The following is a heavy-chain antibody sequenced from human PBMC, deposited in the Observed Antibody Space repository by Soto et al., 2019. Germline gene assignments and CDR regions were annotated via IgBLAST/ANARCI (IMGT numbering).Heavy chain of an antibody. CDR2: IIPILDTA. D-gene: IGHD5-12*01. J-gene: IGHJ4*02. CDR1: GGTFSTST. Sequence: QVQLVQSGAEVKEPGSSVKVSCKASGGTFSTSTFTWVRQAPGQGLEWMGRIIPILDTADYAQKFQGSVTITAEKSTSTVFMELSSLTSEDTGIYYCARDLSIGSVFSGYDAIDLWGQGTLVTVSP. V-gene: IGHV1-69*08. CDR3: ARDLSIGSVFSGYDAIDL.